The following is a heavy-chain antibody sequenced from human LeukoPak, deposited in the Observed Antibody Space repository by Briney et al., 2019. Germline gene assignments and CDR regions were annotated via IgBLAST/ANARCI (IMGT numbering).Heavy chain of an antibody. V-gene: IGHV3-21*01. CDR2: ISSSSSYI. Sequence: GGSLRLSCAASGFTFSSYSMNWVRQAPGKGPEWVSSISSSSSYIYYADSVKGRFTISRDNAKNSLYLQMNSLRAEDTAVYYCARGRCSSTSCFGMDVWGQGTTVTVSS. J-gene: IGHJ6*02. CDR1: GFTFSSYS. CDR3: ARGRCSSTSCFGMDV. D-gene: IGHD2-2*01.